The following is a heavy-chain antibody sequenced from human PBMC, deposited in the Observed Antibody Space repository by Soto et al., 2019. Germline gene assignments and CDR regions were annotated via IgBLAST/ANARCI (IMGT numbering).Heavy chain of an antibody. J-gene: IGHJ6*02. Sequence: GASVKVSCKASGYTFTSYAMHWVRQAPGQRLEWMGWINAGNGNTKYSQKFQGRVTITRDTSASTAYMELSSLRSEDTAVYYCARDLRLLWFGELLNYGMDGWGQGTTVTVSS. CDR1: GYTFTSYA. D-gene: IGHD3-10*01. CDR2: INAGNGNT. CDR3: ARDLRLLWFGELLNYGMDG. V-gene: IGHV1-3*01.